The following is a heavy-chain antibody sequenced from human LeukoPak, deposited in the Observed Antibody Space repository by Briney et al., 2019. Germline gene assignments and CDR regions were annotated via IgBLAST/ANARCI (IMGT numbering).Heavy chain of an antibody. Sequence: PGGSLRLSCAASGFTFSSYSMNWVRQAPGKGLEWVSSISGSSYYIYYADSVKGRFTISRDNSWNTLFLQMNSLRAEDTAVYYCAKDRSDNTTWYVGSHWGQGTLVTVSS. D-gene: IGHD3-10*02. CDR2: ISGSSYYI. CDR3: AKDRSDNTTWYVGSH. J-gene: IGHJ4*02. V-gene: IGHV3-21*04. CDR1: GFTFSSYS.